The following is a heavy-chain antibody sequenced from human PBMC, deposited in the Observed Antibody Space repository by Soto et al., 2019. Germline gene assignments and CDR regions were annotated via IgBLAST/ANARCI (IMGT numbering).Heavy chain of an antibody. CDR2: ISYSGSS. CDR1: GGSISGGGFY. J-gene: IGHJ4*02. CDR3: ARAVRAYYYDTSGYWDY. V-gene: IGHV4-31*03. Sequence: QVQLQESGPGLVKPSQTLSLTCTVSGGSISGGGFYWSWIRQHPGKGLEWIGHISYSGSSDYIPSLKSRVTISADTSKKQFSLNLISVTAADTAVYYCARAVRAYYYDTSGYWDYWGQGTLVSVSS. D-gene: IGHD3-22*01.